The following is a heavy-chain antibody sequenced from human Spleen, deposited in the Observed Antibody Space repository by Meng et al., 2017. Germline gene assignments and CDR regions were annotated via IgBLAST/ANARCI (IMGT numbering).Heavy chain of an antibody. Sequence: QAPPQEWGDGLFKPSETLSLPRVVSGGSFSDYYWSWIRQPPGKGLEWIGEINHSGSTNYNPSLKSRVSISVDTSKNQFSLKLSSVIAADTAVYYCARSGGSYPTYNWFDPWGQGTLVTVSS. J-gene: IGHJ5*02. CDR2: INHSGST. CDR1: GGSFSDYY. V-gene: IGHV4-34*01. CDR3: ARSGGSYPTYNWFDP. D-gene: IGHD1-26*01.